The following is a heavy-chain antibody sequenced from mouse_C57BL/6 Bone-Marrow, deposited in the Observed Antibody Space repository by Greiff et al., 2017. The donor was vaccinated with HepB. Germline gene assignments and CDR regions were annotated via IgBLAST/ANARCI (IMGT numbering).Heavy chain of an antibody. CDR1: GYTFTSYW. J-gene: IGHJ2*01. CDR3: ARGGYRDYDGFDY. CDR2: IYPGSGST. D-gene: IGHD2-4*01. Sequence: QVQLKQSGAELVKPGASVKMSCKASGYTFTSYWITWVKQRPGQGLEWIGDIYPGSGSTNYNEKFKSKATLTVDTSSSTAYMQLSSLTSEDSAVYYCARGGYRDYDGFDYWGQGTTLTVSS. V-gene: IGHV1-55*01.